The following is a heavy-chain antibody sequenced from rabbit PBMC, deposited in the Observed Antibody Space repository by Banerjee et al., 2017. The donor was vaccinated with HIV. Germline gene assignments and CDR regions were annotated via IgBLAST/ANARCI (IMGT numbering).Heavy chain of an antibody. V-gene: IGHV1S45*01. CDR1: VIDISSDYY. CDR3: ARSSAYADGMDL. D-gene: IGHD1-1*01. CDR2: INTSSGNT. Sequence: QLQLEESGGGVIKPGGTTILSRDASVIDISSDYYMCCVRQPQGKRLEWIACINTSSGNTVYASWAKGRFNISKTSSTTVTLQMTSLTPADTAAYFCARSSAYADGMDLWGPGTLVTVS. J-gene: IGHJ6*01.